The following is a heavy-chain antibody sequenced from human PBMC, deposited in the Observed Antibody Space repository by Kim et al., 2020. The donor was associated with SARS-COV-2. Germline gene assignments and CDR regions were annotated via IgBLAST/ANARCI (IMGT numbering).Heavy chain of an antibody. CDR3: ARMVWFWEWGSIAVAGTYYFDY. J-gene: IGHJ4*02. CDR2: IKQDGSEK. CDR1: GFTFSSYW. Sequence: GGSLRLSCAASGFTFSSYWMSWVRQAPGKGLEWVANIKQDGSEKYYVDSVKGRFTISRDNAKNSLYLQMNSLRAEDTAVYYCARMVWFWEWGSIAVAGTYYFDYWGQGTLVTVSS. D-gene: IGHD6-19*01. V-gene: IGHV3-7*03.